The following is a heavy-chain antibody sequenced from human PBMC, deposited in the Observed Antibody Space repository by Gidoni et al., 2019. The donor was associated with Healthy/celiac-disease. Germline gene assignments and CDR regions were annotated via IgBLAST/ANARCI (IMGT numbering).Heavy chain of an antibody. CDR3: ASHDSSSWYGY. Sequence: QVQLQESGPGLVKPSEPLSLPCTVSGGSISSYYWSWIRQPTGKGLEWIGYIYYSGSANYNTSLKSRVTISIDTSKNQFSLKLSSVTAADTAEYYCASHDSSSWYGYWSQGTLVTVSS. J-gene: IGHJ4*02. D-gene: IGHD6-13*01. V-gene: IGHV4-59*01. CDR1: GGSISSYY. CDR2: IYYSGSA.